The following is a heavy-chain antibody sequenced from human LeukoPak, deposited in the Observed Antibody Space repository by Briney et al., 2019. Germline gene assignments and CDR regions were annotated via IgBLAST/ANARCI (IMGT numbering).Heavy chain of an antibody. V-gene: IGHV4-39*01. CDR3: ARWGKIAGIAVAGTPFDY. J-gene: IGHJ4*02. CDR1: GGSISSSSYY. D-gene: IGHD6-19*01. Sequence: PSETLSLTCTVSGGSISSSSYYWGWIRQPPGKGLEWIGSIYYSGSTYYNPSLKGRVTISVDTSKNQFSLKLSSVTAADTAVYYCARWGKIAGIAVAGTPFDYWGQGTLVTVSS. CDR2: IYYSGST.